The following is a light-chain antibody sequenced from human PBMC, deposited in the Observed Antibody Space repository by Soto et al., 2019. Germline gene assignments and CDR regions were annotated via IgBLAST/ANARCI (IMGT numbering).Light chain of an antibody. V-gene: IGKV2-30*01. Sequence: DVVMTQSPISMPVTLGQPASISCRTSQSLAYSHVVTYLNWFHQRPGQSPRSLIYKISNRDSGVPDRVSGSGSGTDITLKISRVEVEDVCIYYGMQGSHWPPTFGQGTKVDIK. CDR2: KIS. CDR3: MQGSHWPPT. CDR1: QSLAYSHVVTY. J-gene: IGKJ1*01.